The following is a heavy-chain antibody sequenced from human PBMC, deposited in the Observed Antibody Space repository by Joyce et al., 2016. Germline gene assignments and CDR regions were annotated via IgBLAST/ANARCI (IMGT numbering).Heavy chain of an antibody. D-gene: IGHD2-8*01. CDR3: ARSSYTNGIFDY. V-gene: IGHV3-21*01. J-gene: IGHJ4*02. Sequence: EVQLVESGGGLVKPGGSLRLSCAASGFTFSSYSMSWVRQAPGKGIECVSSLSSSSSYIKYTDSVKGRFTSSRDNAKNSLYLQMNSLRVEDTAVYYCARSSYTNGIFDYWGQGTLVTVSS. CDR2: LSSSSSYI. CDR1: GFTFSSYS.